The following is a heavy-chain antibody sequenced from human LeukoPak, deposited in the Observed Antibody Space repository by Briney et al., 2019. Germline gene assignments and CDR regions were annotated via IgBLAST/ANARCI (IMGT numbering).Heavy chain of an antibody. D-gene: IGHD3-22*01. V-gene: IGHV1-46*01. J-gene: IGHJ4*02. CDR1: GYTFTSYY. CDR3: AREAWYYDSSGYYDY. Sequence: GASVKVSCKASGYTFTSYYMHWVRQAPGQGLEWKGIINPSGGSTSYAQKFQGRVTMTRDTSTSTVYMELSSLRSEDTAVYYCAREAWYYDSSGYYDYWGQGTLVSVSS. CDR2: INPSGGST.